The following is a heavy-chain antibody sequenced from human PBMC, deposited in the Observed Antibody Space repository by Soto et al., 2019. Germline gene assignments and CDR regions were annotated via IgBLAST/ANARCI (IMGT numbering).Heavy chain of an antibody. CDR1: GGTFSSSG. V-gene: IGHV1-69*11. CDR3: ARWPRTLYTADPYAVDV. D-gene: IGHD2-21*02. CDR2: IVPSLDTT. J-gene: IGHJ6*02. Sequence: QVHLVQSGTEVKKPGSSVKVSCKASGGTFSSSGFSWVRQAPGQGLEWMGMIVPSLDTTNYAQKFQARVTITADEATSTAYMELRSLRSEDTAVYYCARWPRTLYTADPYAVDVWGQGTRVIVSS.